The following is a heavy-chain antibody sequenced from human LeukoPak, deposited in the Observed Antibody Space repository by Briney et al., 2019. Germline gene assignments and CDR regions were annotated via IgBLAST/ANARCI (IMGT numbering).Heavy chain of an antibody. J-gene: IGHJ3*02. CDR2: ISTTDGAT. Sequence: PGGSLRLSCAASGFTFSSHAMNWVRRAPGEGLEWVAAISTTDGATYYADSVKGRFTISRDDSKDTLYVQMKSLRLEGTAVYYCARELSRSSWYYAFDIWGQGTMVTVSS. D-gene: IGHD6-13*01. CDR3: ARELSRSSWYYAFDI. CDR1: GFTFSSHA. V-gene: IGHV3-23*01.